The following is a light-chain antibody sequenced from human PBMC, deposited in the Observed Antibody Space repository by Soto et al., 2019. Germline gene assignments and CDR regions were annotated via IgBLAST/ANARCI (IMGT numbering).Light chain of an antibody. Sequence: IMVTQSTGTLPLSPGEMAALSCVASQSVSSSYLAWYQQEPGQAPRLLIYGASSRATGIPDRFSGSGSATDFTLTISRLEPEDFAVYYCQQYGSSPVTFCQGTKVDIK. V-gene: IGKV3-20*01. CDR3: QQYGSSPVT. CDR1: QSVSSSY. CDR2: GAS. J-gene: IGKJ1*01.